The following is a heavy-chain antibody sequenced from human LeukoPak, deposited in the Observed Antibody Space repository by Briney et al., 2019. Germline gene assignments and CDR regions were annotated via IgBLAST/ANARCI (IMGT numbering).Heavy chain of an antibody. J-gene: IGHJ5*02. CDR2: IYYEAST. CDR3: ARVGRQNWFDP. Sequence: PSETLSLTCTVSGRSITSGGYYWSWIRQFPGKGLEWIGYIYYEASTYYNPSLKSRVTISRDTSKNQFSLNMTSVTAADTAVYYCARVGRQNWFDPWGQGTLVTVSS. V-gene: IGHV4-31*03. CDR1: GRSITSGGYY.